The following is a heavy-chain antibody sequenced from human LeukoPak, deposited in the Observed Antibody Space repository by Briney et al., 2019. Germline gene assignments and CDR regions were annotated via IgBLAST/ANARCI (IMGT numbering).Heavy chain of an antibody. CDR3: ARGLGCSPIIDAFDI. V-gene: IGHV3-11*01. J-gene: IGHJ3*02. D-gene: IGHD4/OR15-4a*01. Sequence: PGGSLRLSCEVSGFTFSDHYMTWIRQVPGKGLEWVSSISGSGGTIYYADSVKGRFTISRDNAKNSLYLQMNSLRDEDRDVYYCARGLGCSPIIDAFDIWGQGTMLTVSS. CDR2: ISGSGGTI. CDR1: GFTFSDHY.